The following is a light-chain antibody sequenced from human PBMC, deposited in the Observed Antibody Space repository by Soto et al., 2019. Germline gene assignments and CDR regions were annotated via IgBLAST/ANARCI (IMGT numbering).Light chain of an antibody. J-gene: IGKJ2*01. CDR2: DAS. CDR3: HQYNSWPPGT. V-gene: IGKV3-15*01. CDR1: QSVGSN. Sequence: EIVVSESPATLSVSQGERVTLSCRARQSVGSNLAWYQQKPGQAPRLLISDASTRATGIPARFSGSGSGTEFTLTISSLQSEDFALYYCHQYNSWPPGTFGQGTKVDI.